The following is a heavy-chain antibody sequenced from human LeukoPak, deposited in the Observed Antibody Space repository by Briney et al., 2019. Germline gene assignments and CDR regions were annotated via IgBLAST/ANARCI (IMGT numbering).Heavy chain of an antibody. CDR1: GYTFSAYY. Sequence: ASVKVSCKASGYTFSAYYMYWVRQATGQGLEWMGWMNPNSGNTGYAQKFQGRVTMTRNTSISTAYMELSSLRSEDTAVYYCARGRVVVAASRYNWFDPWGQGTLVTVSS. D-gene: IGHD2-15*01. CDR2: MNPNSGNT. V-gene: IGHV1-8*02. J-gene: IGHJ5*02. CDR3: ARGRVVVAASRYNWFDP.